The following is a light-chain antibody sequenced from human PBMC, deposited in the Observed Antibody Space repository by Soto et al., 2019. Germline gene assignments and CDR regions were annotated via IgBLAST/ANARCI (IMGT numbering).Light chain of an antibody. CDR3: QQYNTWLWT. CDR2: GAS. CDR1: QSINAH. V-gene: IGKV3-15*01. J-gene: IGKJ1*01. Sequence: EVVMTQSPATLSVSPGERVTLSCRASQSINAHLAWYQQKPGQAPRLLIHGASTRATGIPARFSGSGFRTEFILTISSLQSEDFAVYYCQQYNTWLWTFGQGTKVEIQ.